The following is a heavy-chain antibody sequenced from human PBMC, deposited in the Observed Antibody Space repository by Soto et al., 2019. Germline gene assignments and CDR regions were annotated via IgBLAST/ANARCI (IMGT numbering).Heavy chain of an antibody. Sequence: SETLCLTNTVVGAYISSNTYYWSWIRQPPGKGLGWIGSIYYSGSTYYNPSLKSRVTISVDTSKNQFSLKLSSVTAADTAVYYCDRGSYYYDSSGYSQYLGKGTLVTVS. CDR2: IYYSGST. V-gene: IGHV4-30-4*08. J-gene: IGHJ4*02. CDR3: DRGSYYYDSSGYSQY. D-gene: IGHD3-22*01. CDR1: GAYISSNTYY.